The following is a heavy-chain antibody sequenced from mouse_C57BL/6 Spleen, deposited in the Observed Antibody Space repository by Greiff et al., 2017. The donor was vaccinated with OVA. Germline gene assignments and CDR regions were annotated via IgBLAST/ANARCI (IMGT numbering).Heavy chain of an antibody. CDR2: INPNNGGT. D-gene: IGHD1-1*01. J-gene: IGHJ4*01. Sequence: VQLQQSGPELVKPGASVKMSCKASGYTFTDYNMHWVKQSHGKSLEWIGYINPNNGGTSYNQKFKGKATLTVNKSSSTAYMELRSLTSEDSAVYYCARFITTVVATDNYAMDYWGQGTSVTVSS. CDR1: GYTFTDYN. CDR3: ARFITTVVATDNYAMDY. V-gene: IGHV1-22*01.